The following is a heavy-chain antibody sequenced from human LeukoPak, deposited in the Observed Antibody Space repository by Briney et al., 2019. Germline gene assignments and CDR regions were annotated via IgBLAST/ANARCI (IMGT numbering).Heavy chain of an antibody. J-gene: IGHJ4*02. CDR2: IISSGSYI. CDR1: GFTFSSYT. V-gene: IGHV3-21*03. Sequence: GGSLRLSCAASGFTFSSYTMNWVRQAPGKGLEWVSSIISSGSYIYYADSVKGRFTISRDNAKNSLYLQMNRLRAEDTAVYYCARDFGGYCSSSNCYLGWLDYWGQGTLVTVSS. D-gene: IGHD2-2*01. CDR3: ARDFGGYCSSSNCYLGWLDY.